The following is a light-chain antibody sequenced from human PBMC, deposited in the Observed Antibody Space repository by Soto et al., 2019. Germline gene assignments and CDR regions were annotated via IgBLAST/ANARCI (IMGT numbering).Light chain of an antibody. V-gene: IGKV3-20*01. J-gene: IGKJ1*01. Sequence: DIVLTQSPCTLSLSPGERATLFCRASQSVSSSYLAWYQKKPGQAPRLLIYGASDTATGIPDRFSGSGSGTDFTLTISSLEPEDFAVYSCQQYCSSPWTFGQGTKVEIK. CDR3: QQYCSSPWT. CDR1: QSVSSSY. CDR2: GAS.